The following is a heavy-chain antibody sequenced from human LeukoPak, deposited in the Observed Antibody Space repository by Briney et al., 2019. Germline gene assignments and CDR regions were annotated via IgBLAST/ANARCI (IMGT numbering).Heavy chain of an antibody. CDR3: ARGVSPLDY. J-gene: IGHJ4*02. D-gene: IGHD2-8*01. Sequence: SETLSLTCTVSGGSISSYYWSWVRQPAGKGLEWIGRIQSSGSTSHNPSLKSRVTMSVDTSKFQFSLKLSSVTAADTAVYYCARGVSPLDYWGQGTLVTVSP. CDR2: IQSSGST. V-gene: IGHV4-4*07. CDR1: GGSISSYY.